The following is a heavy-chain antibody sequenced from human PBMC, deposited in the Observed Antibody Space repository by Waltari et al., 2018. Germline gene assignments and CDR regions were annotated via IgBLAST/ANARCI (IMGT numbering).Heavy chain of an antibody. D-gene: IGHD5-18*01. CDR2: ISPDRGAT. CDR1: GYTFTGHN. V-gene: IGHV1-2*06. J-gene: IGHJ4*02. Sequence: QVQLVQSGAEVKQPGASVKVSCTASGYTFTGHNMKWVRQAPGQGLGWVGRISPDRGATTYAQKCQGRVTMTRDTPISTAYMELSSLTSDDTAVYYCTRSWIQLWTPDFDYWGQGTLVTVSS. CDR3: TRSWIQLWTPDFDY.